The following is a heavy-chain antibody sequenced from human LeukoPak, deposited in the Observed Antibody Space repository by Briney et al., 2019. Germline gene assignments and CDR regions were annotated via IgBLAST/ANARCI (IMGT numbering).Heavy chain of an antibody. J-gene: IGHJ5*02. D-gene: IGHD3-10*01. Sequence: SETLSLTCTVSGDSVSSGNYYLTWIRQPPGKGLEWIGYIYYSGSTNYNPSLKSRVTISVDTSKNQFSLKLSSVTAADTAVYYCARFLWFGESLGGWFDPWGQGTLVTVSS. CDR3: ARFLWFGESLGGWFDP. V-gene: IGHV4-61*01. CDR2: IYYSGST. CDR1: GDSVSSGNYY.